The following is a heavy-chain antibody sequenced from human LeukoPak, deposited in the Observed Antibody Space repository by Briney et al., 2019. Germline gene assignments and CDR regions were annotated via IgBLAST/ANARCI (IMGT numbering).Heavy chain of an antibody. CDR2: IYYSGST. CDR3: ARLNNVLRFLEWPEDAFDI. D-gene: IGHD3-3*01. Sequence: SETLSLTCTVSGGSISSSSYYWGWIRQPPGKGLEWTGSIYYSGSTYSNPSLKSRVTISVDTSKNQFSLKLSSVTAADTAVYYCARLNNVLRFLEWPEDAFDIWGQGTMVTVSS. J-gene: IGHJ3*02. V-gene: IGHV4-39*01. CDR1: GGSISSSSYY.